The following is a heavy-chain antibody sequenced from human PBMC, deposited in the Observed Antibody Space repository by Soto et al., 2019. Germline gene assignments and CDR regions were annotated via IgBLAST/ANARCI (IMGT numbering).Heavy chain of an antibody. CDR1: GFSFGDYG. Sequence: GGSLRLSCEVSGFSFGDYGMRWVRQAPGKGLEWVAVIWFDGSKKYYVDSVKDRFSISRDNSKNTLALQMNSLRADDTAVYYCARDRGGATSGFDIWGQGTLVTVS. V-gene: IGHV3-33*01. CDR3: ARDRGGATSGFDI. D-gene: IGHD1-26*01. J-gene: IGHJ4*02. CDR2: IWFDGSKK.